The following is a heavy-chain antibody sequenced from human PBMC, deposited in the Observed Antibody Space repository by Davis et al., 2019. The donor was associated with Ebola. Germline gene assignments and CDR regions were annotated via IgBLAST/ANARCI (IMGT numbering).Heavy chain of an antibody. CDR3: ARYSGTAMTP. D-gene: IGHD5-18*01. CDR2: IYYSGST. CDR1: GSSISSGGYY. J-gene: IGHJ4*02. V-gene: IGHV4-31*03. Sequence: SETLSLTCTVSGSSISSGGYYWSWIRQPPGKGLEWIGYIYYSGSTSYNPSLGSRVTISLDTSKNQFSLKLSSVTAADTAVYYCARYSGTAMTPWGPGTLVTVSS.